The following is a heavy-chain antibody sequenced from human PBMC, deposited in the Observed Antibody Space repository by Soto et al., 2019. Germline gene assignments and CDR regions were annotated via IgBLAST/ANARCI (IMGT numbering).Heavy chain of an antibody. V-gene: IGHV4-4*07. CDR1: GGSISRYY. D-gene: IGHD4-17*01. J-gene: IGHJ5*02. Sequence: SETLSLTCTVSGGSISRYYWSWIRQPAGKGLEWIGRIYTSGSTNYNPSLKSRVTMSVDTSKNQFSLKLSSVTAADTAVYYCGRDAVTTRGHWFDPWRQATLVSVP. CDR3: GRDAVTTRGHWFDP. CDR2: IYTSGST.